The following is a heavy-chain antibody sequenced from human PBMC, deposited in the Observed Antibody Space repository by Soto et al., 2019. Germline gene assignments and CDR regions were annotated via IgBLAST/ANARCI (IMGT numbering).Heavy chain of an antibody. J-gene: IGHJ4*02. CDR1: GGSFSGYY. CDR3: ARDGGTITMVRGEFDY. Sequence: QVQLQQWGAGLLKPSETLSLTCAVYGGSFSGYYWSWIRQPPGKGLEWIGEINHSGSTNYNPSLKSRVTISVDTSKNQCSLKLSSVTAADTAVYYCARDGGTITMVRGEFDYWGQGTLVTVSS. D-gene: IGHD3-10*01. V-gene: IGHV4-34*01. CDR2: INHSGST.